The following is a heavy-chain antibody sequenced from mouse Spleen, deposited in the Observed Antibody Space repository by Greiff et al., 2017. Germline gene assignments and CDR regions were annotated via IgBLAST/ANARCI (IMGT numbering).Heavy chain of an antibody. CDR3: ARDRLPFDY. D-gene: IGHD6-2*01. CDR2: INSNGGST. CDR1: GFTFSSYG. J-gene: IGHJ2*01. Sequence: EVQVVESGGGLVQPGGSLKLSCAASGFTFSSYGMSWVRQTPDKRLELVATINSNGGSTYYPDSVKGRFTISRDNAKNTLYLQMSSLKSEDTAMYYCARDRLPFDYWGQGTTLTVSS. V-gene: IGHV5-6-3*01.